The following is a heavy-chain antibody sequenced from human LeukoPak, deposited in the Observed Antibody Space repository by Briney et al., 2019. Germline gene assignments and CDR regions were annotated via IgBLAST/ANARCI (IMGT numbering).Heavy chain of an antibody. CDR2: INHSGST. Sequence: SETLSLSCAVYGGSFSGYYWSWIRQPPGQGLEWIGEINHSGSTNYNPSLKSRVTISVDTSKDQYSLKLSSVTAADTAVYYCATAHSSGYYYLSWGQGTLGTVSS. V-gene: IGHV4-34*01. CDR1: GGSFSGYY. CDR3: ATAHSSGYYYLS. J-gene: IGHJ5*02. D-gene: IGHD3-22*01.